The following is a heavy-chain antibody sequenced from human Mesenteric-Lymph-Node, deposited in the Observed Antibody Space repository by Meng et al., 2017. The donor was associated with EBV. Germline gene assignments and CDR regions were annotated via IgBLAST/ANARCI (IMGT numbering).Heavy chain of an antibody. CDR3: ARIESIWGTYRKYYFDY. Sequence: LPQLGAGQLTPSETLSLPCAGDVGSFSGYYWSWIRQAPGQGRDWIGESTHNGIVNYNPSLKSRVAISVDTFKNQFSLRLTSVTAADTAIYYCARIESIWGTYRKYYFDYWGQGTLVTVSS. V-gene: IGHV4-34*01. CDR2: STHNGIV. CDR1: VGSFSGYY. J-gene: IGHJ4*02. D-gene: IGHD3-16*02.